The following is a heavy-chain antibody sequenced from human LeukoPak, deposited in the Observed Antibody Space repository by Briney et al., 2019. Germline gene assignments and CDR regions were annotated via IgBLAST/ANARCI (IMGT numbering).Heavy chain of an antibody. CDR1: GFTFSSYA. D-gene: IGHD2-2*01. CDR3: VREYCGSTSCTPLLGYMDV. Sequence: GGSLRLSCAASGFTFSSYAMHWVRQAPGKGLEWVAVISYDGSNKYYADSVKGRFTISRDNAKNSLYLQMNSLRAEDTAVYYCVREYCGSTSCTPLLGYMDVWGKGTTVTISS. V-gene: IGHV3-30*04. J-gene: IGHJ6*03. CDR2: ISYDGSNK.